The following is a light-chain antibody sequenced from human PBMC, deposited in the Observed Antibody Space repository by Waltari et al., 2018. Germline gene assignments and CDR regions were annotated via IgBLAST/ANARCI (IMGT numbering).Light chain of an antibody. Sequence: SYVLTQPPALSVAPGTQARTHSWGNNRRTHRCAWYQQKPAQPPVMVIYYDSDRPSGIPERFSGSNSGNTATLTISRVEAGDEADYYCQVWDSSSDHLYVFGTGTKVTVL. CDR1: NRRTHR. V-gene: IGLV3-21*04. J-gene: IGLJ1*01. CDR2: YDS. CDR3: QVWDSSSDHLYV.